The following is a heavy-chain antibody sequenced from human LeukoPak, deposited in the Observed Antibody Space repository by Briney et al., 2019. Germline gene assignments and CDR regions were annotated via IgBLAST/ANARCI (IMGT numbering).Heavy chain of an antibody. V-gene: IGHV4-61*02. D-gene: IGHD4-11*01. J-gene: IGHJ6*03. CDR2: IYSSGST. Sequence: SQTLSLTCSVSGGSITSGSYYWSWIRQPAGKGLEWIRRIYSSGSTNYNPSLKSRVTISLDTSKNQFSLQLSSVTAADTAVYYFARTNDYSQGHHYYYMAVWGKGTTVTVSS. CDR1: GGSITSGSYY. CDR3: ARTNDYSQGHHYYYMAV.